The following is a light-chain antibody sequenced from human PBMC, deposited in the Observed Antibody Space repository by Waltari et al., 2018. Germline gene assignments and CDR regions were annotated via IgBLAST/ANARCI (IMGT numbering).Light chain of an antibody. CDR1: QSVLSSSNNKNS. CDR3: QQYYSTPSWT. V-gene: IGKV4-1*01. J-gene: IGKJ1*01. Sequence: DIVMTQSPDSLAVSLGERATINCKSSQSVLSSSNNKNSLAWYQQKPGQPPKLLIYWASTRESGVPDRFSGSGSVTDFTLTISSLQAEDVAVYYCQQYYSTPSWTFGQGTTVEIK. CDR2: WAS.